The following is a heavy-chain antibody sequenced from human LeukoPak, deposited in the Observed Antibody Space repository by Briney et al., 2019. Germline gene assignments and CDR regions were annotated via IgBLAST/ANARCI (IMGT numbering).Heavy chain of an antibody. Sequence: ASVKVSCKASGYTFTSYGISWVRQAPGQGLEWMGWISAYNGNTNYAQKLQGRVTMTRDTSISTAYMELSRLTSDDTAVYYCARGPDYGGTIDYWGQGTLVTVSS. CDR2: ISAYNGNT. V-gene: IGHV1-18*01. J-gene: IGHJ4*02. D-gene: IGHD4-23*01. CDR1: GYTFTSYG. CDR3: ARGPDYGGTIDY.